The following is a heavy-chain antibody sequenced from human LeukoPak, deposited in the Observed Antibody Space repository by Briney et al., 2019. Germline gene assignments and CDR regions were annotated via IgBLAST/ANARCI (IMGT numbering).Heavy chain of an antibody. V-gene: IGHV1-2*02. J-gene: IGHJ4*02. CDR1: GYTFIDHY. CDR2: IDPDTGDT. CDR3: ARAGLNAASVGCNF. Sequence: ASVKVSCKPSGYTFIDHYLHWVRQPPGKGLESLGCIDPDTGDTDYPHKLQDRLTITRDTPSNTAYLQLNRLRSHDTAVYYCARAGLNAASVGCNFWGLGALVTVSS. D-gene: IGHD2-15*01.